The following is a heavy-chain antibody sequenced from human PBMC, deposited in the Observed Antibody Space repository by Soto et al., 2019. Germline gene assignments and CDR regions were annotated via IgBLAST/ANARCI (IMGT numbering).Heavy chain of an antibody. CDR2: IYYSRST. D-gene: IGHD1-1*01. Sequence: LTCTVSGGSISSYYRSWIRQPPGKGLEWIGYIYYSRSTNYNPSLKSRVTISVDTSKNQFSLKLSSVTAADTAVYYCARWPNWNQDSSYYYYGMDVWGQGTTVTVSS. CDR1: GGSISSYY. J-gene: IGHJ6*02. CDR3: ARWPNWNQDSSYYYYGMDV. V-gene: IGHV4-59*01.